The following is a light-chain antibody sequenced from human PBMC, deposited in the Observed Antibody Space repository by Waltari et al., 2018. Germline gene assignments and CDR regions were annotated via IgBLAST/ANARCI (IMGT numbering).Light chain of an antibody. CDR2: WAS. CDR1: LSLLSNANNKNY. V-gene: IGKV4-1*01. J-gene: IGKJ3*01. CDR3: QQYYNTPLT. Sequence: DIVMTQSPESLAVSLGERATIHCKSSLSLLSNANNKNYLAWYQQKPGQPPKLLIYWASTRESGVPERFSGSGSRTDFTLTISSLQAEDVAVYFCQQYYNTPLTFGPGTKVDVK.